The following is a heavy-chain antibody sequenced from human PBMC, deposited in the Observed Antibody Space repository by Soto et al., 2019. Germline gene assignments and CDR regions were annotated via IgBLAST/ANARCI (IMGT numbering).Heavy chain of an antibody. Sequence: PGGSLRLSCTASGFTFGDYAMSWFRQAPGKGLEWVGFIRSKAYGGTTEYAASVKGRFTIPRDDSKSIAYLQMNSLKTEDTAVYYCSVAATLYDWFDPWGQGTLVTVSS. J-gene: IGHJ5*02. CDR1: GFTFGDYA. CDR3: SVAATLYDWFDP. V-gene: IGHV3-49*03. D-gene: IGHD2-15*01. CDR2: IRSKAYGGTT.